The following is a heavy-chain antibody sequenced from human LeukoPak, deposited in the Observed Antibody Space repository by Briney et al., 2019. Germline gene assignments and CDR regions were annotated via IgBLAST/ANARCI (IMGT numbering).Heavy chain of an antibody. V-gene: IGHV3-30*04. CDR1: GFTFSSYD. J-gene: IGHJ5*02. D-gene: IGHD2-15*01. CDR3: ARDRGYCSGGSCYNWFDP. Sequence: GGSLRLSCAASGFTFSSYDMHWVRQAPGKGLEWVAVDSVKGRFTISRDNAKNSLYLQMNSLRAEDTALYHCARDRGYCSGGSCYNWFDPWGQGTLVTVSS.